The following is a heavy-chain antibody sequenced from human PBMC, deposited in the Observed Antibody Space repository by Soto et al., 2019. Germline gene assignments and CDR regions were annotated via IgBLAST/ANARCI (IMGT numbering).Heavy chain of an antibody. V-gene: IGHV1-69*13. CDR1: GGTFSSYA. CDR3: ARRRGDIAAAFDY. Sequence: ASVKVSCKASGGTFSSYAISWVRQAPGQGLEWMGGIIPIFGTANYAQKFQGRVTITADESTSTAYMELSSLRSEDTAVYYCARRRGDIAAAFDYWGQGTLVTVSS. D-gene: IGHD6-13*01. CDR2: IIPIFGTA. J-gene: IGHJ4*02.